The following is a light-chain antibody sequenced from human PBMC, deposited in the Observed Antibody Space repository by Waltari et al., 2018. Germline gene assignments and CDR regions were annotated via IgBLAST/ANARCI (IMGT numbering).Light chain of an antibody. J-gene: IGKJ1*01. CDR2: LGS. V-gene: IGKV2-28*01. CDR1: QSLLHSNGYNY. CDR3: MQSLQTLWT. Sequence: DIVVTQSPLSLPVTPGEPASISCRSSQSLLHSNGYNYLDWYLRKPGQSPQLLIYLGSNRASGVPDRFSGSGSGTDFTLKISRVEAEDVGVYYCMQSLQTLWTFGQGTKVEIK.